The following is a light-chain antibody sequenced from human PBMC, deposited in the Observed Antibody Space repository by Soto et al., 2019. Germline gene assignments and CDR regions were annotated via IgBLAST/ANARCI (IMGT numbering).Light chain of an antibody. CDR2: GAS. Sequence: EIVLTQSPGTLSLSPGQRATLSCRASQSVSSSSLAWYQQRPGQAPRLLIYGASRRATGIPDRFSGSGSGTDFTLTISRLEPEDFAVYYCQHYGASPKYTFGQETKLEIK. CDR1: QSVSSSS. J-gene: IGKJ2*01. V-gene: IGKV3-20*01. CDR3: QHYGASPKYT.